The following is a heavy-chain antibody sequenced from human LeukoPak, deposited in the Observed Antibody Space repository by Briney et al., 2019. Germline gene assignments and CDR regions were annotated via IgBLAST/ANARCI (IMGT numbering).Heavy chain of an antibody. D-gene: IGHD2-8*02. V-gene: IGHV3-23*01. J-gene: IGHJ5*01. Sequence: GGSLRLSCVASRITFSSYAMSWVRQAPGKGLEWISTISVGGDAVYYADSVRGRFSMSRDNSKNTLYLQLRSLRADDSGLYYCAKVLYSTGWSDSWGLGTLVTVSS. CDR1: RITFSSYA. CDR3: AKVLYSTGWSDS. CDR2: ISVGGDAV.